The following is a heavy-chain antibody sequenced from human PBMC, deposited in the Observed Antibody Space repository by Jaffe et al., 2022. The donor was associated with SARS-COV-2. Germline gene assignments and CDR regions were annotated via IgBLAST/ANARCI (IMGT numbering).Heavy chain of an antibody. CDR1: GGSISSGGYY. V-gene: IGHV4-31*03. CDR3: ARADSSGYYRKYYFDY. CDR2: IYYSGST. D-gene: IGHD3-22*01. J-gene: IGHJ4*02. Sequence: QVQLQESGPGLVKPSQTLSLTCTVSGGSISSGGYYWSWIRQHPGKGLEWIGYIYYSGSTYYNPSLKSRVTISVDTSKNQFSLKLSSVTAADTAVYYCARADSSGYYRKYYFDYWGQGTLVTVSS.